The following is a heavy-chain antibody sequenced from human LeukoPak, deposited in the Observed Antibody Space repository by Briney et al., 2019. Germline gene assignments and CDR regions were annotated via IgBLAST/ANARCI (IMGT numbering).Heavy chain of an antibody. V-gene: IGHV4-59*08. CDR3: ARRRSSSSGDFDY. Sequence: SETLSLTCTVSGGSISSYYWSWIRQPPEKGLEWIGYIYYSGSTNYNPSLKSRVTISVDTSKNQLSLKLSSVTAADTAVYYCARRRSSSSGDFDYWGQGTLVTVSS. CDR1: GGSISSYY. D-gene: IGHD6-6*01. CDR2: IYYSGST. J-gene: IGHJ4*02.